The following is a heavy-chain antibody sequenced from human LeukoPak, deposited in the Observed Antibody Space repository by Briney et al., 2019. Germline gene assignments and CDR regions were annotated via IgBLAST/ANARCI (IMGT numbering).Heavy chain of an antibody. CDR3: GGKLGTAQGWSDP. CDR1: GFTFRYYA. D-gene: IGHD2-21*02. J-gene: IGHJ5*02. V-gene: IGHV3-64*01. Sequence: GGSLRLSRAASGFTFRYYAMHWVRQAPGKGLEYVSTISNDGARRNYANSVKGRFSISRDNSKSPLYLEMGRLRAEDMAVFYCGGKLGTAQGWSDPWGQGTLVTVSS. CDR2: ISNDGARR.